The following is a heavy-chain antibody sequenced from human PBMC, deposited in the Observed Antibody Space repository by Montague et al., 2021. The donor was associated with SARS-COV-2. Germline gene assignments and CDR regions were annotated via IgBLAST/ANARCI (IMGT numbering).Heavy chain of an antibody. Sequence: SLRLSCAVSGFIFSDYGMSWVRQAPGKGLEWVSDISRSGGSIYYGDSVKGRFTISRDNAKNSLYLQMNSLRVEDTAVYYRARSYYYYYYMDVWGKGTTVTVSS. CDR3: ARSYYYYYYMDV. D-gene: IGHD1-26*01. CDR2: ISRSGGSI. V-gene: IGHV3-20*04. CDR1: GFIFSDYG. J-gene: IGHJ6*03.